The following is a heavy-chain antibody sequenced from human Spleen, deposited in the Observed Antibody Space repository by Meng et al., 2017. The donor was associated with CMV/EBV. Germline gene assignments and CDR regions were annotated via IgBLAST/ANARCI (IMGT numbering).Heavy chain of an antibody. Sequence: SETLSLTCTVSGGSISSYYWSWIRQPPGKGLEWIGCIYYSGSTNYNPSLKSRVTISVDTSKNQFSLKLSSVTAADTAVYYCARQVSSSYPSWFDPWGQGTLVTVSS. D-gene: IGHD6-6*01. J-gene: IGHJ5*02. V-gene: IGHV4-59*01. CDR2: IYYSGST. CDR3: ARQVSSSYPSWFDP. CDR1: GGSISSYY.